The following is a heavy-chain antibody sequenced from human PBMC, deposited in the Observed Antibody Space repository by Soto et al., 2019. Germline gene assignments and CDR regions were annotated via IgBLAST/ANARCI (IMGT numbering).Heavy chain of an antibody. CDR2: LSGSGANS. Sequence: GSLRLSCAASGFTFPNYPLSWVRRAPGKGLEWVSDLSGSGANSHYADSVKGRFTISRDNSKNTLFLQMNSLRAEDTAVYYCARAAFGILRYYFDYWGQGALVTAPQ. CDR3: ARAAFGILRYYFDY. V-gene: IGHV3-23*01. CDR1: GFTFPNYP. D-gene: IGHD3-3*01. J-gene: IGHJ4*02.